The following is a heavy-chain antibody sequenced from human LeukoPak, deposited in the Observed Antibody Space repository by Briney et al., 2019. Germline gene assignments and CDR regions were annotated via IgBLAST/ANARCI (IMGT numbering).Heavy chain of an antibody. Sequence: SETLSLTCAVSGVSISSYYWSWIRQPPGKGLEWIGYIYYSGSTNYNPSLKSRVTISVDTSKNQFSLKLSSVTAADTAVYYCARHRTSDTSGWYYFDYWGQGILVIVSS. CDR1: GVSISSYY. D-gene: IGHD6-19*01. J-gene: IGHJ4*02. CDR3: ARHRTSDTSGWYYFDY. V-gene: IGHV4-59*08. CDR2: IYYSGST.